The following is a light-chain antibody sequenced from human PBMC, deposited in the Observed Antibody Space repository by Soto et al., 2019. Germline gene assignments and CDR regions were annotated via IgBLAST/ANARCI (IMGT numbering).Light chain of an antibody. Sequence: QSALTQPASVSGSPGQSITISCTGTSNDIGPYNYVSWYQQHPGKAPRLLIYDVTNRPSGVSDRFSGSKSGRTASLTISGLQAEDEADYYWSSYTSIIAVVFGGGTKLTVL. J-gene: IGLJ2*01. CDR1: SNDIGPYNY. CDR3: SSYTSIIAVV. CDR2: DVT. V-gene: IGLV2-14*03.